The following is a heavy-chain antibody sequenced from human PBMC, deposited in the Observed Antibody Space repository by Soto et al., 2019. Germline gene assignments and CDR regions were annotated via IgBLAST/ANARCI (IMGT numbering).Heavy chain of an antibody. CDR2: ISYDGTNR. V-gene: IGHV3-30-3*01. Sequence: QVHLVESGGGVVQPGRSLRLSCAASGLTFSNYAMHWVRQAPGKGLEWVAFISYDGTNRCYPDSVKGRFTISRDNSKNTVYLQMNSLKTEDTAVYYCARESSSTVTTGGGGSAKDYWGQGTLVIVSS. D-gene: IGHD4-17*01. CDR3: ARESSSTVTTGGGGSAKDY. J-gene: IGHJ4*02. CDR1: GLTFSNYA.